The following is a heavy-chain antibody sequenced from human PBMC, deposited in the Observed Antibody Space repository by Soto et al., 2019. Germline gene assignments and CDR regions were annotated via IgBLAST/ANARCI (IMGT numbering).Heavy chain of an antibody. D-gene: IGHD6-19*01. CDR1: GGSISSYY. CDR3: ARVWLNLYFDY. J-gene: IGHJ4*02. Sequence: ASETLSLTCTVSGGSISSYYWSWIRQPPGKGLEWIGYIYYSGSTNYNPSLKSRVTISVDTSKNQFSLKLSSVTAADTAVYYCARVWLNLYFDYWGQGTLVTVSS. CDR2: IYYSGST. V-gene: IGHV4-59*12.